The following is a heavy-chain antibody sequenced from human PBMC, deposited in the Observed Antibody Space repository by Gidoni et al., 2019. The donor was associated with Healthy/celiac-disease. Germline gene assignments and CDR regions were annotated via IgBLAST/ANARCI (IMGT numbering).Heavy chain of an antibody. CDR2: IYTSGST. V-gene: IGHV4-61*02. D-gene: IGHD6-6*01. CDR3: ARNIAARFNWFDP. Sequence: QVQLQESGPGLVKPSQTLSLTCTVSGGSISSGSYYWSWIRPPAGKGLEWIGRIYTSGSTNYNPSLKSRVTISVDTSKNQFSLKLSSVTAADTAVYYCARNIAARFNWFDPWGQGTLVTVSS. CDR1: GGSISSGSYY. J-gene: IGHJ5*02.